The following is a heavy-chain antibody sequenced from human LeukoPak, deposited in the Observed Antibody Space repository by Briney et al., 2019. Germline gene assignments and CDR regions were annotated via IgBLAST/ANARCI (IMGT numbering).Heavy chain of an antibody. CDR3: AREKRIAAAGTFWFDP. J-gene: IGHJ5*02. Sequence: ASVKVSCKASGYTFTSYDIAWVRQAPGQGLEWMGWISAYNGNTKYVQKFQGRVTMTTDTSTSTGYMELSRLRSDDTAVYYCAREKRIAAAGTFWFDPWGQGTLVTVSS. V-gene: IGHV1-18*01. CDR1: GYTFTSYD. D-gene: IGHD6-13*01. CDR2: ISAYNGNT.